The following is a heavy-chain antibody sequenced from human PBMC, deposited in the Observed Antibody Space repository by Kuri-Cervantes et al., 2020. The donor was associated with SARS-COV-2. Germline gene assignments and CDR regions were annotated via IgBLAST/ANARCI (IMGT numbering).Heavy chain of an antibody. J-gene: IGHJ5*02. D-gene: IGHD6-19*01. CDR3: ARESIAVAGTGGFDP. V-gene: IGHV4-30-2*01. CDR2: IYHSRST. CDR1: GRSISSGGYS. Sequence: LRLSCAVSGRSISSGGYSWSWIRQPPGKGLEWIGYIYHSRSTYYNPSLKSRVTISVDRSENQFTLKLSSVTAADTAVYYCARESIAVAGTGGFDPWGQGTLVTSPQ.